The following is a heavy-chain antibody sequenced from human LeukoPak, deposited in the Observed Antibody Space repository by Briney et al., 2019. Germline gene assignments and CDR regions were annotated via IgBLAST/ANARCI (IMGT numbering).Heavy chain of an antibody. Sequence: SETLSLTCTVSGGSISSSSYYWGWIRQSPGKGLEWIGNIYYTGSTYYNPSLKSRVTISVDTSKNQFSLKLSSVTAADTAVYYCARGIAEWGQGTLVTVSS. D-gene: IGHD2-21*01. CDR1: GGSISSSSYY. J-gene: IGHJ4*02. V-gene: IGHV4-39*07. CDR2: IYYTGST. CDR3: ARGIAE.